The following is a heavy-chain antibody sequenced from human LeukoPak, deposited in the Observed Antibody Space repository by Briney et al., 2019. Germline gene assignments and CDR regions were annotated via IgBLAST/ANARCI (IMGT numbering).Heavy chain of an antibody. V-gene: IGHV1-18*01. CDR1: GYTFTSYG. J-gene: IGHJ4*02. CDR3: ARDTCSGGSCHDY. CDR2: ISAYNGNT. D-gene: IGHD2-15*01. Sequence: ASVKVSCKASGYTFTSYGISWVRQAPGQGLEWMGWISAYNGNTNYAQKLQGRVTMTTDTSTSTACMELRSLRSDDTAVYYCARDTCSGGSCHDYWGQGTLVTVSS.